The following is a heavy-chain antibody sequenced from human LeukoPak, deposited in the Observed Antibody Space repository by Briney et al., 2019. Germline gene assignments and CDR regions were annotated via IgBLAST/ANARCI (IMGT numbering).Heavy chain of an antibody. V-gene: IGHV3-30*04. Sequence: PGRSLRLSCAASGFSFSNYAIHWVRQAPGKGLEWVAVISYDGSNRYYVDSVKGRFTISRDNSKNTLYLQMNSLTAEDTAVYYCARDPVSPVAATYYFDYWGQGTLVTVSS. D-gene: IGHD6-19*01. CDR1: GFSFSNYA. CDR2: ISYDGSNR. J-gene: IGHJ4*02. CDR3: ARDPVSPVAATYYFDY.